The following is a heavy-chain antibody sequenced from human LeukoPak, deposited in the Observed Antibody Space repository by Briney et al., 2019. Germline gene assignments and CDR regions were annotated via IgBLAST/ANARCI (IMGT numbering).Heavy chain of an antibody. V-gene: IGHV4-34*01. CDR3: ASKYSSSWNDYYYYYMDV. D-gene: IGHD6-13*01. CDR1: GGSFSGYY. J-gene: IGHJ6*03. Sequence: SETLSLTCAVYGGSFSGYYWSWIRQPPGEGLEWIGEINHSGSTNYNPSLKSRVTISVDTSKNQFSLKLSSVTAADTAVYYCASKYSSSWNDYYYYYMDVWGKGTTVTVSS. CDR2: INHSGST.